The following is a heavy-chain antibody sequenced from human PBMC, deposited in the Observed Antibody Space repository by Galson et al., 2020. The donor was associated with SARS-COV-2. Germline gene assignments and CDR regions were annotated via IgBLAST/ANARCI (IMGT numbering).Heavy chain of an antibody. CDR2: ISYDGSDK. CDR1: GFMFSSYA. V-gene: IGHV3-30*04. Sequence: GESLKISCAASGFMFSSYAVHWVRQAPGKGLEWVAGISYDGSDKYYVDSVKGRFTISRDNSKNTLHLQMNSLRPEDTAVYYCARDRGSVAGSGGDNWGQGTLVTVSS. D-gene: IGHD6-19*01. J-gene: IGHJ4*02. CDR3: ARDRGSVAGSGGDN.